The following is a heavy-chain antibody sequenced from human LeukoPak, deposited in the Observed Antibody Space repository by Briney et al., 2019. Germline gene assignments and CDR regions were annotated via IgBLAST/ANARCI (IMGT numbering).Heavy chain of an antibody. V-gene: IGHV1-69*13. CDR2: IIPIFGTA. CDR3: ASTSYYDSSGYYPFDY. D-gene: IGHD3-22*01. Sequence: SVKVSCKASGGTFSSYAISWVRQAPGQGLEWMGGIIPIFGTANYAQKFQGRVTITADESTSTAYMELSSLRSEDTAVYYCASTSYYDSSGYYPFDYWGQGTLVTVSS. CDR1: GGTFSSYA. J-gene: IGHJ4*02.